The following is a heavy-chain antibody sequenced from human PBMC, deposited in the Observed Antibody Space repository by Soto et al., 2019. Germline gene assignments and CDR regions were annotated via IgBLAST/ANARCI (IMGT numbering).Heavy chain of an antibody. J-gene: IGHJ5*02. D-gene: IGHD6-25*01. V-gene: IGHV4-59*01. CDR1: GGSISSYL. CDR2: IYYSGST. Sequence: QVQLQESGPGLVKPSETLSLTCTVSGGSISSYLCSWIRQPPGKGLEWIGYIYYSGSTNYNPSLKIRVTISVDTSENQFPLKLSSVTAADTAVYYCARKEDTSGWTGFDPWGQGTLVTVSS. CDR3: ARKEDTSGWTGFDP.